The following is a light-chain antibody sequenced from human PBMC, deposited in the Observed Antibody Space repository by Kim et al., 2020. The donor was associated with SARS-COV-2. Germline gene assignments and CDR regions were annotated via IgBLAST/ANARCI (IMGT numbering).Light chain of an antibody. CDR2: YDT. J-gene: IGLJ1*01. V-gene: IGLV3-21*04. Sequence: GKTARITCGGHIIGTKRVHWYQQKPGQAPVLVIYYDTDRPSGIPERFSGSSSGNTATLTISRVDAGDEADYYCQVWDSVNDHPYVFGTGTKVTVL. CDR3: QVWDSVNDHPYV. CDR1: IIGTKR.